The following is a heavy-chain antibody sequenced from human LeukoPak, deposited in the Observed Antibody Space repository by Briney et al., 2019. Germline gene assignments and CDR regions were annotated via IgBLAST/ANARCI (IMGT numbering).Heavy chain of an antibody. Sequence: SETLSLTCTVSGGSISSGSYYWNWIRQPAGKGLEWIGRIYTSGSTNYNPSLKSRVTMSVDTSKKQFSLKLSSVTAADTAVYYCARVRGSSGSYEYYHYMDVWGKGTTVTISS. J-gene: IGHJ6*03. CDR1: GGSISSGSYY. CDR3: ARVRGSSGSYEYYHYMDV. D-gene: IGHD1-26*01. CDR2: IYTSGST. V-gene: IGHV4-61*02.